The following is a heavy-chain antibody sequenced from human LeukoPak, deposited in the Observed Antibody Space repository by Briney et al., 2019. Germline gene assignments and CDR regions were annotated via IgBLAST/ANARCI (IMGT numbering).Heavy chain of an antibody. D-gene: IGHD2-2*01. J-gene: IGHJ6*03. Sequence: PGGSLRLSCAASGFTVSSNYMSWVRQAPGKGLEWVSVIYSGGSTYYADSVKGRFTISRDNSKNTLYLQMNSLRAEDTAVYYCAKVAPIVVVPAARIRDYYYYYMDVWGKGTTVTISS. V-gene: IGHV3-53*05. CDR2: IYSGGST. CDR3: AKVAPIVVVPAARIRDYYYYYMDV. CDR1: GFTVSSNY.